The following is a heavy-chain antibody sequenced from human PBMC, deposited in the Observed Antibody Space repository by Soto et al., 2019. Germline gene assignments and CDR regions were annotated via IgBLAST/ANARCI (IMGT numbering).Heavy chain of an antibody. CDR2: INHTGGT. Sequence: SETLSLPVAVYGGSVNGYYWNWIVHPPGKGLEWIGEINHTGGTHYNPSLKSRVTMSVDTSKNQFSPRLSSVTAADTAIYYCATRITVFGLLIPPFDPWGQGTQVTVSS. V-gene: IGHV4-34*01. CDR1: GGSVNGYY. J-gene: IGHJ5*02. CDR3: ATRITVFGLLIPPFDP. D-gene: IGHD3-3*01.